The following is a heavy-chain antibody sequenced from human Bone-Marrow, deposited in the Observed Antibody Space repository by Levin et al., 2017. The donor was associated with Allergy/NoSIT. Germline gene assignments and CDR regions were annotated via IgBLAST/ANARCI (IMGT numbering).Heavy chain of an antibody. D-gene: IGHD1/OR15-1a*01. CDR1: GDSISSYF. CDR3: ARARVVEAGTLKEGWYFDL. V-gene: IGHV4-59*01. Sequence: SETLSLTCTVSGDSISSYFWSWIRQSPGKGLEWIGYIYYRGKKNYNPSLQSRVTMSVDTSKNQFSLNLSSVTAADTAVYYCARARVVEAGTLKEGWYFDLWGRGTLVTVSS. J-gene: IGHJ2*01. CDR2: IYYRGKK.